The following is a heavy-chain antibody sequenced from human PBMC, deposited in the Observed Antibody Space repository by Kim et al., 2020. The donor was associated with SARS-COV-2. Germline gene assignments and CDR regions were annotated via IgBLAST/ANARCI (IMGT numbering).Heavy chain of an antibody. Sequence: ASVKVSCKASGYTFTNYYIHWVRQAPGQGLEWMGWINPNSGGTNYAQKFQGRVTMTRDTSINTAYMEVSSLRSDDTAVYYCARAGGGTWSSDYWGQGTLVTVSS. CDR3: ARAGGGTWSSDY. J-gene: IGHJ4*02. CDR1: GYTFTNYY. CDR2: INPNSGGT. D-gene: IGHD2-15*01. V-gene: IGHV1-2*02.